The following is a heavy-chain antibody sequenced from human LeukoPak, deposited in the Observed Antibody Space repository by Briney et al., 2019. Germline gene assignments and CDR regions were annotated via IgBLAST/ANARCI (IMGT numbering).Heavy chain of an antibody. Sequence: ASVKVSCKASAYAFTSYGISWVRQAPGQGLEWMGWISAYNGNTNYAQKLQGRVTMTTDTSTSTAYMELRSLRSDDTAVYYCARKTRGVQFDPWGQGTLVTVSS. CDR3: ARKTRGVQFDP. CDR1: AYAFTSYG. J-gene: IGHJ5*02. D-gene: IGHD3-10*01. CDR2: ISAYNGNT. V-gene: IGHV1-18*01.